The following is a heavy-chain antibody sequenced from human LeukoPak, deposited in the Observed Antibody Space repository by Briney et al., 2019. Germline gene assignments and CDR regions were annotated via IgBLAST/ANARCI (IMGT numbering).Heavy chain of an antibody. V-gene: IGHV3-48*04. CDR1: GFTFSSYS. CDR2: ISSSSSTI. CDR3: ARARAGTAYYFDY. Sequence: GGSLRLSCAASGFTFSSYSMNWVRQAPGKGLEWVPYISSSSSTIYYADSVKGRFTISRDNAKNSLYLQMNSLRAEDTAVYYCARARAGTAYYFDYWGQGTLVTVSS. J-gene: IGHJ4*02. D-gene: IGHD6-19*01.